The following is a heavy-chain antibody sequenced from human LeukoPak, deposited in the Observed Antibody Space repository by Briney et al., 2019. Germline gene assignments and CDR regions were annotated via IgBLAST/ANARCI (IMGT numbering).Heavy chain of an antibody. CDR3: ARHRPLLRYSSGWYAYYFDY. D-gene: IGHD6-19*01. Sequence: PSETLSLTCTVSGGSISNYYWSWIRQPPGKGLEWIGYIYYSGSTNYNPSLKSRVTMSVDTSKNQFSLKLSSVTAADTAVYYCARHRPLLRYSSGWYAYYFDYWGQGTLVTVSS. CDR2: IYYSGST. J-gene: IGHJ4*02. CDR1: GGSISNYY. V-gene: IGHV4-59*01.